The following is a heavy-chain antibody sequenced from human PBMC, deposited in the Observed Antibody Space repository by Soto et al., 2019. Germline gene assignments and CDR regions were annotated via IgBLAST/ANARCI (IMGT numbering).Heavy chain of an antibody. Sequence: ASVKCSCTASGYTFTVYYLHWVRQAPGQGLEWMGWINPNRGDTSYAQKFQGRVAMTRNMSTSTVYLELSSLKSDDTAVFYCARDAHFWGQGSLVTVSS. CDR1: GYTFTVYY. CDR3: ARDAHF. V-gene: IGHV1-2*02. D-gene: IGHD3-3*02. CDR2: INPNRGDT. J-gene: IGHJ4*02.